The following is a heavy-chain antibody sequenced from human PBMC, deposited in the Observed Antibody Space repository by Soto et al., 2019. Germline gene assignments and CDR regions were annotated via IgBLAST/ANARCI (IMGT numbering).Heavy chain of an antibody. CDR2: IIPMYGTT. J-gene: IGHJ4*02. D-gene: IGHD3-9*01. V-gene: IGHV1-69*12. CDR3: ARIGTLDWVDDY. Sequence: QVQLVQSGAEVKKPGSSVKVSCKASGGTFRSYVTSWVRQAPGQGLEWLGGIIPMYGTTYYAQTFQGRVTISADESTSTAFMELSSLRSEYTAVYYCARIGTLDWVDDYGGQGTLVTVSS. CDR1: GGTFRSYV.